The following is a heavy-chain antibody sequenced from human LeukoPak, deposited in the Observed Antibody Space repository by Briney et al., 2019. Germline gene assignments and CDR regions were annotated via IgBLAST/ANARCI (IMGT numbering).Heavy chain of an antibody. Sequence: PSETLSLTCTVSGGSISSGDYYWSWIRQPPGKGLEWIGYIYYSGSTYYNPSLKSRVTISVDTSKNQFSLKLSSVTAADTAVYYCARAPSFGYYDSSGYYYQQVYFDLWGRGTLVTVSS. CDR2: IYYSGST. D-gene: IGHD3-22*01. CDR3: ARAPSFGYYDSSGYYYQQVYFDL. CDR1: GGSISSGDYY. V-gene: IGHV4-30-4*01. J-gene: IGHJ2*01.